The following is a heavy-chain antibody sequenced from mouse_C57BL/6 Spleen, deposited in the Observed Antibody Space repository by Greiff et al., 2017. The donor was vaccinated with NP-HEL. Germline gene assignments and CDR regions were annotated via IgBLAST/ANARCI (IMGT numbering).Heavy chain of an antibody. Sequence: VQLQQSGAELVRPGSSVKLSCKASGYTFTSYWMHWVKQRPIQGLEWIGNIDPSDSETHYNQKFKDKATLTVDKSSSTAYMQLSSLTSEDSAVYYCARGYDYDREAWFAYWGQGTLVTVSA. CDR3: ARGYDYDREAWFAY. CDR2: IDPSDSET. V-gene: IGHV1-52*01. J-gene: IGHJ3*01. D-gene: IGHD2-4*01. CDR1: GYTFTSYW.